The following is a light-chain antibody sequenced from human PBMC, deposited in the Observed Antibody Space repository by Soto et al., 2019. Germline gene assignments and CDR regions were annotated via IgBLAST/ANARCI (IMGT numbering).Light chain of an antibody. V-gene: IGLV2-14*01. CDR3: NSYTPSTTEV. Sequence: QSALTQPASVSGSPGQSITISCTGTSSDIGVYNYVSWYQQLPGIPPKLMIYEVSNRPSGVSNRFSGSKSGNTASLTISGLQAEDEADYYCNSYTPSTTEVVGTGTKVTVL. J-gene: IGLJ1*01. CDR2: EVS. CDR1: SSDIGVYNY.